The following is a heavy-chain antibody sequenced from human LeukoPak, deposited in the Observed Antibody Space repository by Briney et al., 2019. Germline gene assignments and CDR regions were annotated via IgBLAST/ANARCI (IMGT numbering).Heavy chain of an antibody. CDR3: AKDLFLRFGELSYYFDY. V-gene: IGHV3-23*01. Sequence: PGGSLRLSCAASGFTFSSYGMSWVRQAPGKGLEWVSAISGSGGSTYYADSVKGRFTISRDNSKNTLYLQMNSLRADDTAVYYCAKDLFLRFGELSYYFDYWGQGTLVTVSS. CDR1: GFTFSSYG. D-gene: IGHD3-10*01. CDR2: ISGSGGST. J-gene: IGHJ4*02.